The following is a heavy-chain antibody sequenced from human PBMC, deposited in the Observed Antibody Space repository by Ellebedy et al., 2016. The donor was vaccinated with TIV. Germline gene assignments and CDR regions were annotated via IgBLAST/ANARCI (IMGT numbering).Heavy chain of an antibody. J-gene: IGHJ5*02. V-gene: IGHV3-23*01. D-gene: IGHD3-10*01. CDR2: IRGSGGST. Sequence: PGGSLRLSCAASGFTFSKYAMSWVRQAPGKGLEWVSVIRGSGGSTYYADSVKGRFTISRDNSKNTLYLQMNSLRAEDTAVYYCAKKSIGPLGRFDPWGQGTLVTVSS. CDR1: GFTFSKYA. CDR3: AKKSIGPLGRFDP.